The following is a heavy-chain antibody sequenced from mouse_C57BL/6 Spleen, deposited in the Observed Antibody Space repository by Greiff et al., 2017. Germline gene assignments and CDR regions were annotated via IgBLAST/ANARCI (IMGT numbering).Heavy chain of an antibody. CDR3: AREDLDSNYVGGNAMDY. V-gene: IGHV1-81*01. CDR2: IYPRSGNT. D-gene: IGHD2-5*01. Sequence: QVQLQQSGAELARPGASVKLSCKASGYTFTSYGISWVKQRPGQGLEWIGEIYPRSGNTYYNEKFKGKATLTADKSSSTAYMELRSLTSEDSAVYFCAREDLDSNYVGGNAMDYWGQGTSVTVSS. J-gene: IGHJ4*01. CDR1: GYTFTSYG.